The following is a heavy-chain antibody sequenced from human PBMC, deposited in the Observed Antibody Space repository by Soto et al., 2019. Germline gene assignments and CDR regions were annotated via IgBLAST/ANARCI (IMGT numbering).Heavy chain of an antibody. Sequence: SETLSLPCTVSGGSISSSSYYWGWIRQPPGKGLEWIGSIYYSGSTYYNPSLKSRVTISVDTSKNQFSLKLSSVTAAVTAVYFCSRHLPWAFRFFGLIKLPRRPPRYTDVWGKGPTLTVSS. CDR3: SRHLPWAFRFFGLIKLPRRPPRYTDV. CDR2: IYYSGST. J-gene: IGHJ6*04. D-gene: IGHD3-3*01. CDR1: GGSISSSSYY. V-gene: IGHV4-39*01.